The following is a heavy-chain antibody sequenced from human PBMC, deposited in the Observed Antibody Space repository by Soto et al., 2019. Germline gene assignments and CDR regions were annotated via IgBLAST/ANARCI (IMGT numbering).Heavy chain of an antibody. CDR1: GGSISSSSYY. Sequence: SETLSLTCTVSGGSISSSSYYWGWIRQPPGKGLEWIGSIYYSGSTYYNPSLKSRVTISVDTSKNQFSLKLSSVTAADTAVHYCARPGYDCSGGSCYSNHRYYYGMDVWGQGTTVTLSS. CDR3: ARPGYDCSGGSCYSNHRYYYGMDV. V-gene: IGHV4-39*01. CDR2: IYYSGST. J-gene: IGHJ6*02. D-gene: IGHD2-15*01.